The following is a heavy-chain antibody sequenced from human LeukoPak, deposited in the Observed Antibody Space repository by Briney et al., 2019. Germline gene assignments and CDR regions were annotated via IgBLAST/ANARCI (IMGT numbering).Heavy chain of an antibody. Sequence: ASVKVSCKVSGYTLTELSMHWVRQAPGKGLEWMGGFDPEDGETIYAQKFQGRVTMTEDTSTDTAYMELSSLRSEDTAVYYCAILQHYGDLAWFDPWGQGTLVTVSS. D-gene: IGHD3-10*01. V-gene: IGHV1-24*01. J-gene: IGHJ5*02. CDR2: FDPEDGET. CDR1: GYTLTELS. CDR3: AILQHYGDLAWFDP.